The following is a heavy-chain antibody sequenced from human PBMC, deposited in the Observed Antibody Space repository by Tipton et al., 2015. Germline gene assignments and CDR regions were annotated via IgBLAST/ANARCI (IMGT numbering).Heavy chain of an antibody. J-gene: IGHJ4*02. V-gene: IGHV4-59*01. CDR3: ARDAWAGDSRGFYYIY. D-gene: IGHD3-22*01. Sequence: TLSLTCTASGGSIDSYYWSWIRQPPGKRLEWIGYIDFRGSTEYNPSVKSRVSISVDRSKNQFSLRLNSVTAADTAVYFCARDAWAGDSRGFYYIYWGQGTLVRVSS. CDR1: GGSIDSYY. CDR2: IDFRGST.